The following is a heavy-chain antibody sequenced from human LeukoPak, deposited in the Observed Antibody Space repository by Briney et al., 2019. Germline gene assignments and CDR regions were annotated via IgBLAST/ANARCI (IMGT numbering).Heavy chain of an antibody. CDR3: ARMGDYYYYYGMDV. CDR2: IYSGGST. D-gene: IGHD3-16*01. CDR1: GFTVSSNY. J-gene: IGHJ6*02. V-gene: IGHV3-53*01. Sequence: GGSLRLSCAASGFTVSSNYMSWVRQAPGKGLEWVSVIYSGGSTYYADSVKGRFTISRDYSKNTLYLQMNSLRAEDTAVYYCARMGDYYYYYGMDVWGQGTTVTVSS.